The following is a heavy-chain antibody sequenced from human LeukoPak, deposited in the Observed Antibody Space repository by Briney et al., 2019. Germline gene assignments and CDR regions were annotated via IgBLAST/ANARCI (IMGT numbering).Heavy chain of an antibody. CDR1: GFTFSSYG. CDR3: AKDFHSSSWYVYYYYGMDV. Sequence: GGSLRLSCAASGFTFSSYGMHWVRQAPGKGLEWVAFIRYDGSNKYYADSVKGRFTISRDNSKKTLYLQMNSLRAKDTAVYYCAKDFHSSSWYVYYYYGMDVWGQGTTVTVSS. D-gene: IGHD6-13*01. CDR2: IRYDGSNK. J-gene: IGHJ6*02. V-gene: IGHV3-30*02.